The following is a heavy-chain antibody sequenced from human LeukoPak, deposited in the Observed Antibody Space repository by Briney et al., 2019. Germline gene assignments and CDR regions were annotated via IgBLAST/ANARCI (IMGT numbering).Heavy chain of an antibody. CDR3: ARHLSGTTMSHYFDF. J-gene: IGHJ4*02. D-gene: IGHD1-1*01. CDR2: IYSSGNT. CDR1: GDSISSGRNY. V-gene: IGHV4-39*01. Sequence: SETLSLTCSVSGDSISSGRNYWGWIRQSPGKGLERIASIYSSGNTHSNPSLKSRVSISVDTSKNQVSLKLYSVTASDAAIYYCARHLSGTTMSHYFDFWGQGTLVTVSS.